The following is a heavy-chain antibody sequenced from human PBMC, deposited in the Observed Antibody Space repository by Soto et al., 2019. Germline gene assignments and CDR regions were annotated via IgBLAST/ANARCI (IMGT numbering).Heavy chain of an antibody. V-gene: IGHV1-2*02. CDR3: ARDLGSSSWYGEGWFDP. Sequence: QVQLVQSGAEVKKPGASVKVSCKASGYTFTGYYMHWVRQDPGQGLEWMGWINPNSGGTNYAQKFQGRVTMTRDTSISTAYMEMSRLRSDDTAVYYCARDLGSSSWYGEGWFDPWGQGTLVTVSS. CDR1: GYTFTGYY. J-gene: IGHJ5*02. D-gene: IGHD6-13*01. CDR2: INPNSGGT.